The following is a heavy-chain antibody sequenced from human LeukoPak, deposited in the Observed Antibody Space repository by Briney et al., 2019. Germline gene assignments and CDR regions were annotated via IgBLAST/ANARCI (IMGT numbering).Heavy chain of an antibody. D-gene: IGHD6-19*01. Sequence: SETLSLTCTVSGGSISSYYWSWIRQPAGKGLEWIGRIYTSGSTNYNPSLKSRVTMSVDTSKNQFSLKLSSVTAADTAVYYCARDLHRSGWYYFDYWGQGTLVTVSS. CDR3: ARDLHRSGWYYFDY. V-gene: IGHV4-4*07. CDR2: IYTSGST. J-gene: IGHJ4*02. CDR1: GGSISSYY.